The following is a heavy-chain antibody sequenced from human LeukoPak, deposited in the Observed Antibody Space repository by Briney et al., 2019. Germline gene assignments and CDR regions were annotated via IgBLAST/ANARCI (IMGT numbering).Heavy chain of an antibody. V-gene: IGHV1-69*05. J-gene: IGHJ4*02. CDR3: ARDGGYSYGLYFDY. Sequence: SVKVSCKVSGGTFSSYAISWVRQAPGQGLEWMERIIPIFGTANYAQKFQGRVTITTDESTSTAYMELSSLRSEDTAVYYCARDGGYSYGLYFDYWGQGTLVTVSS. CDR2: IIPIFGTA. D-gene: IGHD5-18*01. CDR1: GGTFSSYA.